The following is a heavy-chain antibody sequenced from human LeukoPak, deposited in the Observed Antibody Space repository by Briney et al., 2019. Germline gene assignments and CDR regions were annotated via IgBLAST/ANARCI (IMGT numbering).Heavy chain of an antibody. D-gene: IGHD1-26*01. V-gene: IGHV4-31*03. J-gene: IGHJ6*03. CDR3: ATTAYYYYVDV. CDR2: IYCTGST. CDR1: GGSVSSGGYY. Sequence: SETLSLTCTVSGGSVSSGGYYWSWIRQHPERGLEWIGYIYCTGSTYYNPSLESRLTISLDTSTNQFSLKLGSVTAADTAMYYCATTAYYYYVDVWGKGTTVTVSS.